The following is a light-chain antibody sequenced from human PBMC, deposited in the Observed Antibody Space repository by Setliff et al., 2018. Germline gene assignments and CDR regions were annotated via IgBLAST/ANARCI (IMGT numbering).Light chain of an antibody. CDR1: NSNIGTTLD. J-gene: IGLJ2*01. CDR2: TNS. V-gene: IGLV1-40*03. Sequence: QSALTQPPSVSGAPGQRVTISCIGPNSNIGTTLDFHWYQQVPGTAPKLLIFTNSNRPSGVPVRFSASRSGASASLTITGLRAEDEADYYCQTYDSNRGGLVFGGGTKVTVL. CDR3: QTYDSNRGGLV.